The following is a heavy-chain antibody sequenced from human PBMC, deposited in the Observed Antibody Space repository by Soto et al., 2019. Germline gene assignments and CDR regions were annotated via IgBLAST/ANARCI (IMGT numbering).Heavy chain of an antibody. CDR3: ARDVDWAFDY. V-gene: IGHV3-48*01. CDR1: GFTFSSYG. D-gene: IGHD3-9*01. J-gene: IGHJ4*02. Sequence: GGSLRLSCAASGFTFSSYGMNWVRQAPGKGLEWVSYISTGSTVIFYADSVKGRFTISRDNAKNSLSLQMNSLRAEDTAVYYCARDVDWAFDYWGQGALVTVSS. CDR2: ISTGSTVI.